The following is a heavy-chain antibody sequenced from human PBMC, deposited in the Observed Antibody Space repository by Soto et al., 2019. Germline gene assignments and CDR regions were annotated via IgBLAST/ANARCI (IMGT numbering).Heavy chain of an antibody. CDR3: ARDQGEVAAQPFRMDV. D-gene: IGHD6-13*01. Sequence: SVNVSCKASGYSFTNDDVSWVRQATGQGLEWMGGMIPIIGTANYAQKFQGRVTITADESTSTAYMELSSLRSEDTAVYYCARDQGEVAAQPFRMDVWGQGTTVTVSS. CDR2: MIPIIGTA. J-gene: IGHJ6*01. V-gene: IGHV1-69*13. CDR1: GYSFTNDD.